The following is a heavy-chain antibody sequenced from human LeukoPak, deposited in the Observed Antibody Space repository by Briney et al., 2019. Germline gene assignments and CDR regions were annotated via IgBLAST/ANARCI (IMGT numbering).Heavy chain of an antibody. CDR3: AKTSPGSFHYGMDV. V-gene: IGHV3-23*01. Sequence: GGSLRISCAASGFSFSSHAMSWVRQAPGKGLQWVSSISAGGGTPYYADSVKGRFTISRDDSKNTLYLQMNSLRAEDTAVYYCAKTSPGSFHYGMDVRGQGTTVTVSS. D-gene: IGHD3-10*01. J-gene: IGHJ6*02. CDR1: GFSFSSHA. CDR2: ISAGGGTP.